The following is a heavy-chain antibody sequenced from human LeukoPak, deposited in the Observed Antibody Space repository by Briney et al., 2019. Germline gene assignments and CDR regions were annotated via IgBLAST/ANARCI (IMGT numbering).Heavy chain of an antibody. Sequence: SETLPLTCTVSGGSISSSSYYWGWIRQPPGKGLEWIGSIYHSGSTYYNPSLKSRVTISVDTSKNQFSLKLSSVTAADTAVYYCARQEYCGGDCYSQYFDYWGQGTLVTVSS. CDR1: GGSISSSSYY. J-gene: IGHJ4*02. V-gene: IGHV4-39*01. D-gene: IGHD2-21*02. CDR3: ARQEYCGGDCYSQYFDY. CDR2: IYHSGST.